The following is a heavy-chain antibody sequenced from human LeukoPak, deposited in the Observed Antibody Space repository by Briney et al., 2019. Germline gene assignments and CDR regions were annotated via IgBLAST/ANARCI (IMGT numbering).Heavy chain of an antibody. CDR3: ARVMLAYCGGDGPADY. CDR1: GYTFTSYD. D-gene: IGHD2-21*02. V-gene: IGHV1-8*02. J-gene: IGHJ4*02. Sequence: ASAKLSCKASGYTFTSYDINWVRQAPGQGHECMGWMNPNSGNTGYAQKFQGRVTITRNTSISTPYMELRSMRSEDTAVYYCARVMLAYCGGDGPADYWGQGTLVTVSS. CDR2: MNPNSGNT.